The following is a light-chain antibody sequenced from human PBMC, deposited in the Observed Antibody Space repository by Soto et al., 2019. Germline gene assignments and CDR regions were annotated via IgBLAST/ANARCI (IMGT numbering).Light chain of an antibody. Sequence: QSALTQPASVSGSPGQSITISCTGTSSDVGDYNYVSWYQHHPGKVPKLIIYEVTNRPSGISNRFSGSKSGNTASLTISWLPDEDEADYYCSSYRTHSTRVFGGGTKVTVL. CDR1: SSDVGDYNY. J-gene: IGLJ2*01. V-gene: IGLV2-14*01. CDR3: SSYRTHSTRV. CDR2: EVT.